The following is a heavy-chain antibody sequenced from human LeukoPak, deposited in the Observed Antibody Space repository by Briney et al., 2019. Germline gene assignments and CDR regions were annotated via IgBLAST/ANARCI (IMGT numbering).Heavy chain of an antibody. CDR1: GYPFSNYG. J-gene: IGHJ4*02. D-gene: IGHD2-15*01. Sequence: GGSLRLSCAASGYPFSNYGMDWVRQTPGRGLEWISYISGRATNTEYADSVKARFTISRDNAENTLYLQMDNLRAEDTAVYYCAREGGGYRLFEFWGQGLLVTVSS. CDR3: AREGGGYRLFEF. V-gene: IGHV3-48*04. CDR2: ISGRATNT.